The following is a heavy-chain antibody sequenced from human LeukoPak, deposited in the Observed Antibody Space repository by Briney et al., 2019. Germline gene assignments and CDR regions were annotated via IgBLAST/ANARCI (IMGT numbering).Heavy chain of an antibody. CDR1: GGSISSSSYY. CDR3: ARGAGCSGGSCYPFDY. CDR2: IYYSGST. D-gene: IGHD2-15*01. J-gene: IGHJ4*02. V-gene: IGHV4-39*07. Sequence: SETLSLTCTVSGGSISSSSYYWGWIRQPPGKGLEWIGSIYYSGSTYYNPSLKSRVTISVDTSKNQFSLKLSSVTAADTAVYYCARGAGCSGGSCYPFDYWGQGTLVTVSS.